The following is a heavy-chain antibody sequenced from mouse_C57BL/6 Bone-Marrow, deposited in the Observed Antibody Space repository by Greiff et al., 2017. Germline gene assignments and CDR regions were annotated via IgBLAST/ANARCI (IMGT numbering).Heavy chain of an antibody. Sequence: QVQLQQPGAELVKPGASVKLSCKASGYTFTSYWKHWVKQRPGQGLEWIGMIHPNSGSTNYNEKFKSKATLTVDKSSSTAYMQLSSLTSEDSAVYYCARAVPLVFDVWGTGTTVTVSS. CDR2: IHPNSGST. CDR3: ARAVPLVFDV. V-gene: IGHV1-64*01. D-gene: IGHD1-1*01. J-gene: IGHJ1*03. CDR1: GYTFTSYW.